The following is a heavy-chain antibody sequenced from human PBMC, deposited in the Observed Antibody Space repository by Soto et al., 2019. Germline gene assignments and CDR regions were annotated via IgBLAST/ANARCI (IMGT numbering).Heavy chain of an antibody. CDR2: MNPNSGNT. D-gene: IGHD3-22*01. Sequence: ASVKVSCKAAGYTFTSYDINWVRQATGQGLEWMGWMNPNSGNTGYAQKFQGRVTMTRNTSISTAYMELSSLRSEDTAVYYCARSWYDSSGPHDAFDIWGQGTMVTVS. CDR3: ARSWYDSSGPHDAFDI. CDR1: GYTFTSYD. V-gene: IGHV1-8*01. J-gene: IGHJ3*02.